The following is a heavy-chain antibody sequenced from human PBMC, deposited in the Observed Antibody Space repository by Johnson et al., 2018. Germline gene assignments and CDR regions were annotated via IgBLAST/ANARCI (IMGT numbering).Heavy chain of an antibody. D-gene: IGHD4-11*01. CDR2: IIPIFGTA. Sequence: QVQLVESGAEVKKPGSSVKVSCGASDDRFNSHGISWVRQAPGQGPEWMGEIIPIFGTANYAQKFQGRVTITADESTRTAYMELRSLRSVDTAVDYCAGLVIPLPTDTVFNIWAHGTLVTVSS. V-gene: IGHV1-69*01. CDR3: AGLVIPLPTDTVFNI. CDR1: DDRFNSHG. J-gene: IGHJ3*02.